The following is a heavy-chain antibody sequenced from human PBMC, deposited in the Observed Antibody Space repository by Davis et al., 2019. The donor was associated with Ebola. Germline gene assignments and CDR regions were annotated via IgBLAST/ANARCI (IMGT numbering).Heavy chain of an antibody. CDR2: AYYTSKRYN. J-gene: IGHJ6*02. CDR1: GNSVSGSGPA. D-gene: IGHD5-18*01. V-gene: IGHV6-1*01. Sequence: HSQTLSLTCAISGNSVSGSGPAWNWIRQSPSRGLEWQGRAYYTSKRYNDYSVSVKSRITINPDTSKNQFSLQLNSVTPEDTALYYCARGWLRGGMDVWGEGTTVTV. CDR3: ARGWLRGGMDV.